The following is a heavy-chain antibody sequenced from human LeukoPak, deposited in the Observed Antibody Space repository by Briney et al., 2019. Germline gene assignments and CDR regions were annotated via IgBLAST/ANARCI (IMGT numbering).Heavy chain of an antibody. CDR2: VYYSGTT. Sequence: SETLSLTCAVSNYSISSGYYWGWVRQSPGKGLEWIGSVYYSGTTYDNPSLKSRVTISVDTSKNQFFLKLSSVTAADTAVYYCARDLRPRHCTTNCYTFDYWGQGTLVTVSS. D-gene: IGHD2-8*01. J-gene: IGHJ4*02. CDR3: ARDLRPRHCTTNCYTFDY. V-gene: IGHV4-38-2*02. CDR1: NYSISSGYY.